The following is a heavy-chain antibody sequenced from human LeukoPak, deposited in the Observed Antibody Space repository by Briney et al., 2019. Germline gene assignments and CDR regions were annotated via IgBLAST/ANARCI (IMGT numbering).Heavy chain of an antibody. Sequence: GGSLRLSCAASGFTVSSNYMTWVRQAPGKGLEWVANIKQDGSDKYYVDSVKGRFTISRDNAKNSLYLQMNSLRAEDTAVYYCARDRGDYDILTGYYPISVFDYWGQGTLVTVSS. CDR3: ARDRGDYDILTGYYPISVFDY. CDR1: GFTVSSNY. CDR2: IKQDGSDK. J-gene: IGHJ4*02. V-gene: IGHV3-7*01. D-gene: IGHD3-9*01.